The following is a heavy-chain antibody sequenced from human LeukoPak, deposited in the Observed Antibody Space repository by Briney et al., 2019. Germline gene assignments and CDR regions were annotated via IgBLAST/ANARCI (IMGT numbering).Heavy chain of an antibody. Sequence: ASVKVSCKASGGTFSSYAISWVRQAPGQGLEWMAWINPKSSGTNYAQKFQGRVTMTRDTSISTIYMELTRLRSDDTAVYYCASSEGYTDAFQIWGQGTMVTVSS. D-gene: IGHD2-2*02. V-gene: IGHV1-2*02. CDR3: ASSEGYTDAFQI. CDR2: INPKSSGT. J-gene: IGHJ3*02. CDR1: GGTFSSYA.